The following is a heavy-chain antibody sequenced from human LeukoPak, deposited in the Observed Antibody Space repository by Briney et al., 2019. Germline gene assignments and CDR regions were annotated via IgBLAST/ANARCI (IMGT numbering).Heavy chain of an antibody. J-gene: IGHJ3*02. CDR1: GFTFDDYA. Sequence: GGSLRLSCAASGFTFDDYAMHWVRQAPGKGLEWVSGISWNSGNIGYADSVKGRFTISRDNAKNSLYLQMNSLRAEDTALYYCAKELMYKREQLTLDAFDIWGQGTMVTVSS. V-gene: IGHV3-9*01. D-gene: IGHD1-14*01. CDR2: ISWNSGNI. CDR3: AKELMYKREQLTLDAFDI.